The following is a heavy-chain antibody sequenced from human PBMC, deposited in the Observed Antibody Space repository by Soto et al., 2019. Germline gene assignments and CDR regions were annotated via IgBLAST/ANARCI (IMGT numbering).Heavy chain of an antibody. CDR2: IYPDDSDT. CDR1: GNSFSNYW. V-gene: IGHV5-51*01. CDR3: ARSIAARPIWWYFDL. D-gene: IGHD6-6*01. J-gene: IGHJ2*01. Sequence: PGESLKISCQDSGNSFSNYWIGWVRQMPGKGLEWMGIIYPDDSDTRYSPSFQGQVTISADKSISTAYLQWSSLKASDTAMYYCARSIAARPIWWYFDLWGRGTLVTVSS.